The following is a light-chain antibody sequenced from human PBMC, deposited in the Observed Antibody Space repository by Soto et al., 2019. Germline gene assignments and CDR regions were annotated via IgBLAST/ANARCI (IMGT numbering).Light chain of an antibody. J-gene: IGLJ1*01. Sequence: QAVVTQPPSVSGAPGQRVTISCTGSSSNIGAGYEVHWYQQLPGAAPKLLIYSDSNRPSGVPDRFSGSKSGTSASLAITGLQAEDEADYYCQSYDSSLSGYVFGTETKLTVL. V-gene: IGLV1-40*01. CDR1: SSNIGAGYE. CDR3: QSYDSSLSGYV. CDR2: SDS.